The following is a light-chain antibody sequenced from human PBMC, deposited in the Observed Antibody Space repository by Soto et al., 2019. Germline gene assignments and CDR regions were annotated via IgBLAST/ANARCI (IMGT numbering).Light chain of an antibody. J-gene: IGLJ1*01. CDR3: CSCAGSSSYYV. CDR1: SSDVGSYNL. Sequence: QSALTQPASVSGSPGQSITISCTGTSSDVGSYNLVSWYQQHPGKAPKLMIYEVSKRPSGVSNRFSGSKSGNTASLTISGLQAEDEADYYCCSCAGSSSYYVFGTGTNVTGL. V-gene: IGLV2-23*02. CDR2: EVS.